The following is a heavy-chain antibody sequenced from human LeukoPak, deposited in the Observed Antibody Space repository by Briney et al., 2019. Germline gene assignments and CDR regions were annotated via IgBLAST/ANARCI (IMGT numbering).Heavy chain of an antibody. D-gene: IGHD3-10*01. V-gene: IGHV4-61*01. CDR1: GGSVSSGSYY. J-gene: IGHJ4*02. Sequence: SETLSLTCSVSGGSVSSGSYYRSWIRQPPGKGLEWMGYIYYSGSTNYNPSFKSRVTISVDTSKNQFSLKLSSVTAADTAVYYCARESYYGSGSYDYWGQGTLVTVSS. CDR3: ARESYYGSGSYDY. CDR2: IYYSGST.